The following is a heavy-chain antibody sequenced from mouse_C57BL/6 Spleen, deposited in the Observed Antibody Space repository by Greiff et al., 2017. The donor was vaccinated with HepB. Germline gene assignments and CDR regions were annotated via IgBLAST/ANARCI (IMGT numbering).Heavy chain of an antibody. V-gene: IGHV1-22*01. Sequence: VQLQQSGPELVKPGASVKMSCKASGYTFTDYNMHWVKQSHGKSLEWIGYINPNNGGTSYNQKFKGKATLTVNKSSSTAYMELRSLTSEDSAVYYCARGPYYYGSSYRYFDVWGTGTTVTVSS. D-gene: IGHD1-1*01. J-gene: IGHJ1*03. CDR3: ARGPYYYGSSYRYFDV. CDR1: GYTFTDYN. CDR2: INPNNGGT.